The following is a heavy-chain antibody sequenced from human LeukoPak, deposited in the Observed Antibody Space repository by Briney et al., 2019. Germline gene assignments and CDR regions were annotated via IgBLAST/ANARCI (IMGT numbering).Heavy chain of an antibody. CDR1: VYTLTELS. V-gene: IGHV1-24*01. CDR3: ATRNFGDYGAFDI. CDR2: LHPEDGEA. D-gene: IGHD4-17*01. J-gene: IGHJ3*02. Sequence: ASVKVSCQVSVYTLTELSMHWVRQAPGKGLEWLGGLHPEDGEAIYAQTLQGRVTMTEDTSTDTAYMELSSLRSEDTAVYDCATRNFGDYGAFDIWGQGTMVTVSS.